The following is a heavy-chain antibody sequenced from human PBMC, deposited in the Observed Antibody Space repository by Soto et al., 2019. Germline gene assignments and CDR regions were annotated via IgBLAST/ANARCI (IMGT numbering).Heavy chain of an antibody. CDR3: ARGRRQWLGNWFDP. CDR1: GFTFGSYA. D-gene: IGHD6-19*01. J-gene: IGHJ5*02. CDR2: ISYDGSNK. Sequence: QVQLVESGGGVVQPGRSLRLSCAASGFTFGSYAMHWVRQAPGKGLEWVAVISYDGSNKYYADSVKGRFTISRDNSKNTLYLQMNSLRAEDTAVYYCARGRRQWLGNWFDPWGQGTLVTVSS. V-gene: IGHV3-30-3*01.